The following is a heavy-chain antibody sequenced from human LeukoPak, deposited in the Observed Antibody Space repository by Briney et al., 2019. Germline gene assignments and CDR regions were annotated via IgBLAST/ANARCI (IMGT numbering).Heavy chain of an antibody. J-gene: IGHJ4*02. Sequence: GGSLRLSCAASGFTFSSYAMHWVRQAPGKGLEWVALISFDGRNRYYADSVKGRFTISRDNSKNTLYLQMSSLRAEDTAVYYCAKTHYYDSSGVPGDYWGQGTLVTVSS. V-gene: IGHV3-30-3*02. CDR2: ISFDGRNR. CDR1: GFTFSSYA. CDR3: AKTHYYDSSGVPGDY. D-gene: IGHD3-22*01.